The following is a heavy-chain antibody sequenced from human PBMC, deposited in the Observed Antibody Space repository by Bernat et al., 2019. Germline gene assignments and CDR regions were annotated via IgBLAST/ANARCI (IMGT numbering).Heavy chain of an antibody. CDR3: AKEGAAAQVEYFQS. D-gene: IGHD2-15*01. V-gene: IGHV3-23*01. J-gene: IGHJ1*01. CDR2: ISGSGDST. CDR1: GFTFSSYG. Sequence: EVQLLESGGGLVQPGGSLRLSCTASGFTFSSYGMSWVRQAPGKGLEWVSAISGSGDSTYYAESVKGRFSIYRDNSKNTVYLQMNSLRAEDTAVYYCAKEGAAAQVEYFQSWGQGTLVIVSS.